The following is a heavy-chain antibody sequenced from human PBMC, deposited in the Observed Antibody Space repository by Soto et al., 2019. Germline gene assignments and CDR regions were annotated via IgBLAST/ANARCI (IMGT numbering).Heavy chain of an antibody. CDR3: AYSSTPFDY. J-gene: IGHJ4*02. Sequence: GGSLRLSCAASGFTFRSYAMSWVRRAPGKGLEWVSAISGSGGSTYYADSVKGRFTISRDNSKNTLYLQMNSLRAEDTAVYYCAYSSTPFDYWGQGTLVTVSS. D-gene: IGHD6-13*01. CDR2: ISGSGGST. CDR1: GFTFRSYA. V-gene: IGHV3-23*01.